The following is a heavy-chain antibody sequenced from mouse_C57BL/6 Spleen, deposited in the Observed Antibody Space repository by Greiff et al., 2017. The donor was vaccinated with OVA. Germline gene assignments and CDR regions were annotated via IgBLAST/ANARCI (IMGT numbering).Heavy chain of an antibody. D-gene: IGHD2-4*01. Sequence: EVQVVESGEGLVKPGGSLKLSCAASGFTFSSYAMSWVRQTPEKRLEWVAYISSGGDYIYYADTVKGRFTISRDNARNTLYLQMSSLKSEDTAMYYCTRDREDYEDYYAMDYWGQGTSVTVSS. V-gene: IGHV5-9-1*02. CDR3: TRDREDYEDYYAMDY. J-gene: IGHJ4*01. CDR1: GFTFSSYA. CDR2: ISSGGDYI.